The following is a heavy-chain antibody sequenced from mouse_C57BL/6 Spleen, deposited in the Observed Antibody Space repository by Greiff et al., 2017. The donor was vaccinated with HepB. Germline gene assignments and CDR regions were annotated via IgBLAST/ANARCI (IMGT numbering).Heavy chain of an antibody. CDR2: ISSGGDYI. V-gene: IGHV5-9-1*02. Sequence: EVHLVESGEGLVKPGGSLKLSCAASGFTFSSYAMSWVRQTPEKRLEWVAYISSGGDYIYYADTVKGRFTISRDNARNTLYLQMSSLKSEDTAMYYCTRVIYDGYYFDYWGQGTTLTVSS. D-gene: IGHD2-3*01. CDR1: GFTFSSYA. J-gene: IGHJ2*01. CDR3: TRVIYDGYYFDY.